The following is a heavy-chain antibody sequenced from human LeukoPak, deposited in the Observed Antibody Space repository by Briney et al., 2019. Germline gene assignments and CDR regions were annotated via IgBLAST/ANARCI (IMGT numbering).Heavy chain of an antibody. D-gene: IGHD2-15*01. CDR2: ISSSSSYI. CDR1: GFTFSSYS. CDR3: ARDVFQGYCSGGSCNPLDY. V-gene: IGHV3-21*01. J-gene: IGHJ4*02. Sequence: PGGSLRLSCAASGFTFSSYSMNWVRQAPGKGLEWVSSISSSSSYIYYADSVKGRFTISRDNAKSSLYLQMNSLRAEDTAVYYCARDVFQGYCSGGSCNPLDYWGQGTLVTVSS.